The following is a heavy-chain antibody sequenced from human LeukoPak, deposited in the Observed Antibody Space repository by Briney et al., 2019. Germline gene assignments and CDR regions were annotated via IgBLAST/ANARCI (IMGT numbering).Heavy chain of an antibody. CDR3: ARHCFWTAGTGFDP. J-gene: IGHJ5*02. CDR1: GGSISSYY. V-gene: IGHV4-59*08. D-gene: IGHD6-13*01. CDR2: IHYSGSS. Sequence: PSETLSLTCTVSGGSISSYYWSWIRQPPGKGLEWIGYIHYSGSSNYNPSLKSRVTISVDTSKNQFSLKLNSVTAADTAVYYCARHCFWTAGTGFDPWGRGTMVTVSS.